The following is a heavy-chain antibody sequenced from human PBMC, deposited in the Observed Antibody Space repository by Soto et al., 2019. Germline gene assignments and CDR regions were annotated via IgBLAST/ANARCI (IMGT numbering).Heavy chain of an antibody. Sequence: QVQLQQWGAGLLKPSETLSLTCAVYGGSFSGYYWSWIRQPPGKGLEWIGEINHSGSTNYNPSLKSRVTISVDTPKNQFSLKLSSVTAADTAVYYCARTSRFAYWGQGTLVTVSS. CDR1: GGSFSGYY. V-gene: IGHV4-34*01. J-gene: IGHJ4*02. CDR2: INHSGST. CDR3: ARTSRFAY. D-gene: IGHD6-6*01.